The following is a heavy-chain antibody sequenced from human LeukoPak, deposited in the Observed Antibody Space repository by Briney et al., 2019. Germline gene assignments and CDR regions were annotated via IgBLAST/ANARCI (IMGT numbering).Heavy chain of an antibody. D-gene: IGHD3-22*01. J-gene: IGHJ4*02. V-gene: IGHV2-5*02. CDR3: AHRKNYYDSSVFDN. Sequence: SGPTLVNPTQTLTLTCTFSGFSLNTRGVGVGWIRQPRGRALEWLAFIYWDDDRRYSPSLKSRLTITKDTSKNQVVLTMTNMDPVDTATYFCAHRKNYYDSSVFDNWGQGTLVTVSS. CDR1: GFSLNTRGVG. CDR2: IYWDDDR.